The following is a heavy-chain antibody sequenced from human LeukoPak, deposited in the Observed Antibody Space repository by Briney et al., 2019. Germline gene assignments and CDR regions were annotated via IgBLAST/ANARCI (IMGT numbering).Heavy chain of an antibody. D-gene: IGHD1-20*01. CDR3: ARAPGNWYFDY. V-gene: IGHV3-30*03. CDR2: ISYAGTNT. J-gene: IGHJ4*02. Sequence: GGSLRLSCAASGFTFSSYGMHWVRQAPGKGLEWVAVISYAGTNTYYADSVKGRFTISRDNSKNTLYLQMNSLRAEDTAVYYCARAPGNWYFDYWGQGTLVTVSS. CDR1: GFTFSSYG.